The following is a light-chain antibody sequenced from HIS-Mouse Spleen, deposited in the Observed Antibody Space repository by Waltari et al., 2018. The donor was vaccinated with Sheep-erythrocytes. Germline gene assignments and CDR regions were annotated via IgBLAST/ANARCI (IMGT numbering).Light chain of an antibody. CDR3: QQYYSTPLT. CDR2: WAS. J-gene: IGKJ4*01. V-gene: IGKV4-1*01. Sequence: DIVMTQSPDSLAVSLGERATINCKSSQSVLYSSNNKNYLAWYQQKQGQHPKLLIYWASTRESGVPDRFSGSGSVTDFTLTISSLQAEDVAVYYCQQYYSTPLTFGGGTKVEIK. CDR1: QSVLYSSNNKNY.